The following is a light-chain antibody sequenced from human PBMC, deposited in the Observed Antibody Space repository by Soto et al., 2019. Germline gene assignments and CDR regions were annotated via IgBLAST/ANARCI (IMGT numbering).Light chain of an antibody. CDR2: DVS. CDR3: NSYTSSSTVL. Sequence: QSALTQPASVSGSPGQSITISCTGTSSDVGGYKYVSWYQQYPGKAPKLMIYDVSNRPSGVSNRFSGSKSDNTASLTISGLQAEDEADYYCNSYTSSSTVLFGGGTKVTVL. J-gene: IGLJ2*01. V-gene: IGLV2-14*01. CDR1: SSDVGGYKY.